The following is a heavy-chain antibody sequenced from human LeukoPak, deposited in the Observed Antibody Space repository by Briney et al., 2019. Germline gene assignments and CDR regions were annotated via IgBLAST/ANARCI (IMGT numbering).Heavy chain of an antibody. V-gene: IGHV4-59*01. CDR1: GGSISSYY. Sequence: SETLSLTCTVSGGSISSYYWSWLRQPPGKGLEWIGYIYYSGSTNYNPSLKSRVTISVDTSKNQFSLKLSSVTAADTAVYYCARGEFPDYGGVDYWGQGTLVTVSS. CDR2: IYYSGST. D-gene: IGHD4-23*01. J-gene: IGHJ4*02. CDR3: ARGEFPDYGGVDY.